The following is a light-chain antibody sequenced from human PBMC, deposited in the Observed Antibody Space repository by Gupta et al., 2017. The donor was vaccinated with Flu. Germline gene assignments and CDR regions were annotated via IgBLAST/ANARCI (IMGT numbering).Light chain of an antibody. CDR1: QNIDAW. J-gene: IGKJ1*01. Sequence: PSTLSASLGARVTITCRASQNIDAWLAWYQQRPGKAPSLLIYKASTVQSGVPSSFSGRGSGTEFTLAISSRQPDDLATYYCQQENNCPWTFGQGTKV. CDR3: QQENNCPWT. CDR2: KAS. V-gene: IGKV1-5*03.